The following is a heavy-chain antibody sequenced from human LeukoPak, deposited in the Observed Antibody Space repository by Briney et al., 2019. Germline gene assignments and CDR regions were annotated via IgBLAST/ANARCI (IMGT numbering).Heavy chain of an antibody. Sequence: SETLSLTCTVSGGSISSSSYYWGWIRQPPGKGLEWIGSIYYSGSTYYNPSLKSRVTISVDTSKNQFSLKLSSVTAADTAVYYCARTPHDSMVQDYYYYGMDVWGQGTTVTVSS. CDR3: ARTPHDSMVQDYYYYGMDV. J-gene: IGHJ6*02. CDR1: GGSISSSSYY. CDR2: IYYSGST. V-gene: IGHV4-39*01. D-gene: IGHD3-22*01.